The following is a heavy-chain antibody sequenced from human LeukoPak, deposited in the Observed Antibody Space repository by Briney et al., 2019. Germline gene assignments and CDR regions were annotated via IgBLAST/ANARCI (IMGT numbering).Heavy chain of an antibody. J-gene: IGHJ5*02. CDR3: ARDELPDIVVGVAGENWFDP. CDR1: GFTFSSYS. V-gene: IGHV3-21*01. D-gene: IGHD2-15*01. Sequence: GGSLRLSCAASGFTFSSYSMNWVRQAPGKGLKWFSSISSSSSYIYYADSVKGRFTISRDNAKNSLYLQMNSLRAEDTAVYYCARDELPDIVVGVAGENWFDPWGQGTLVTVSS. CDR2: ISSSSSYI.